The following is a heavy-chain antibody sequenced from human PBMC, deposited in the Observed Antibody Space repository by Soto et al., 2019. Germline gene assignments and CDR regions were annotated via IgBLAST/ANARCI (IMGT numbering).Heavy chain of an antibody. Sequence: SETLSLTCTVSGGSISSGGYYWSWIRQHPGKGLEWIGYIYYSGSTYYNPSLKSRVTISVDTSKNQFSLKLSSVTAADTAVYNCATLETPPATVTTEGWFDPWGQGTLVTVSS. V-gene: IGHV4-31*03. D-gene: IGHD4-4*01. CDR2: IYYSGST. CDR3: ATLETPPATVTTEGWFDP. J-gene: IGHJ5*02. CDR1: GGSISSGGYY.